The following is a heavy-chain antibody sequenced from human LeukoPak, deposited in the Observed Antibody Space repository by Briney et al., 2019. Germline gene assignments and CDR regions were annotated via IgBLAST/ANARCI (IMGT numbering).Heavy chain of an antibody. D-gene: IGHD4-23*01. J-gene: IGHJ3*01. Sequence: GESLKISCKGSGYSFSNYWIAWVRQMPGKGLEWMGITYPGDSDTKYSPSFRGQVTISADKSISTAYLQWSSLKASDTAIYYCARQRGALAGGLDVWGQGTMVTVSS. CDR1: GYSFSNYW. CDR3: ARQRGALAGGLDV. CDR2: TYPGDSDT. V-gene: IGHV5-51*01.